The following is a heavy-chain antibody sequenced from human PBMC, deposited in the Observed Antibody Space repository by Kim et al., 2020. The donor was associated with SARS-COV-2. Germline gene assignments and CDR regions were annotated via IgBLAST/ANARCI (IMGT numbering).Heavy chain of an antibody. J-gene: IGHJ4*02. D-gene: IGHD3-10*01. CDR2: IGSKGNT. CDR1: GFTFSDYD. CDR3: SKAYYYFQN. Sequence: GGSLRLSCAASGFTFSDYDMNWVRQAPGKGLEWVSTIGSKGNTNYADSVKGRFTISRDNSQNTLYLQMNNLRAEDTAIYYCSKAYYYFQNWGQGTLGTVSS. V-gene: IGHV3-23*01.